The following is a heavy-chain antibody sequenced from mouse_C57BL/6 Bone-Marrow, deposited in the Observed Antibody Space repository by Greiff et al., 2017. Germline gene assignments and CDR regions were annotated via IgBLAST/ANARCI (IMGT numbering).Heavy chain of an antibody. Sequence: QVQLQQSGAELVKPGASVKISCKASGYAFSSYWMNWVKQRPGKGLEWIGQIYPGDGDTNYNGKFKGKATLTADKSSSTAYMQLISLTSEDSAVXFCARGIYGSSLYWYFDVWGTGTTVTVSS. D-gene: IGHD1-1*01. CDR1: GYAFSSYW. CDR3: ARGIYGSSLYWYFDV. J-gene: IGHJ1*03. CDR2: IYPGDGDT. V-gene: IGHV1-80*01.